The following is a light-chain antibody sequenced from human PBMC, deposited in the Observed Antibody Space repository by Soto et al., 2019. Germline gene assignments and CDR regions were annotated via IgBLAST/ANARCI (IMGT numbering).Light chain of an antibody. V-gene: IGKV3-20*01. CDR1: QSVTSNY. CDR2: VAS. Sequence: EVVLTQSPGTLSLSPGERVTLSCRASQSVTSNYLAWYQQKPGQAPRLLFYVASSRATGIPDRFSGSGSGTDFTLTISILEPEDFAVYYCQQYGSTPWTFGQGTKLDIK. J-gene: IGKJ2*01. CDR3: QQYGSTPWT.